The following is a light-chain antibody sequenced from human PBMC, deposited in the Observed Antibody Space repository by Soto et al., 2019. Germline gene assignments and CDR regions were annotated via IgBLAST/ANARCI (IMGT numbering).Light chain of an antibody. Sequence: SALPQPRSVSGSPGQSVTISCTGTSSDVGGYNYVSWYQQHPGKAPKLMIYDVSKRPSGVPDRFSGSKSGNTASLTISGLQAEDEADYYCCSYAGSYYVFGTGTKLTVL. J-gene: IGLJ1*01. CDR3: CSYAGSYYV. CDR1: SSDVGGYNY. V-gene: IGLV2-11*01. CDR2: DVS.